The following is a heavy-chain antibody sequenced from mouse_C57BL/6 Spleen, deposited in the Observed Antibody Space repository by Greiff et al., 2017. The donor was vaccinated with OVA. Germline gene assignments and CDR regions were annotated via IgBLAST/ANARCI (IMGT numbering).Heavy chain of an antibody. V-gene: IGHV5-16*01. D-gene: IGHD4-1*01. CDR3: ARVLGRRYAMDY. Sequence: EVQRVESEGGLVQPGSSMKLSCTASGFTFSDYYMAWVRQVPEKGLEWVANINYDGSSTYYLDSLKSRFIISRDNAKNILYLQMSSLKSEDTATYYCARVLGRRYAMDYWGQGTSVTVSS. CDR2: INYDGSST. CDR1: GFTFSDYY. J-gene: IGHJ4*01.